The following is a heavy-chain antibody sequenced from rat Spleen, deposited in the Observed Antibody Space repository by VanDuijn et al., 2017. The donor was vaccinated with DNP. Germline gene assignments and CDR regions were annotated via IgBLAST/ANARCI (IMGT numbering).Heavy chain of an antibody. CDR2: ISTSGGST. D-gene: IGHD1-9*01. V-gene: IGHV5-27*01. CDR3: TREYYGYTY. J-gene: IGHJ2*01. Sequence: EVQLVESGGGLVQPGRSLILSCTASGFTFSDYNMAWVRQAPGKGLEWVATISTSGGSTYYRDSVKGRFTISRDNAKSTLYLQMNSLRSEDTATYYCTREYYGYTYWGQGVMVTVSS. CDR1: GFTFSDYN.